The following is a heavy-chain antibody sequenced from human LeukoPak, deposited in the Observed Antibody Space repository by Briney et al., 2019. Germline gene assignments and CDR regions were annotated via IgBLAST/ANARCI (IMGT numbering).Heavy chain of an antibody. CDR3: AKDTYYHDTTGYYIFDS. J-gene: IGHJ4*02. V-gene: IGHV3-30*18. Sequence: PGRSLRLSCAASGFTFSDYGIHWIRQAPGKGLEWVAVISYDGGNKQYVDSVKGRFTISRDNSMNTLYLQMNSLRAEGTAVYYCAKDTYYHDTTGYYIFDSWGQGTLVTVSS. D-gene: IGHD3-22*01. CDR2: ISYDGGNK. CDR1: GFTFSDYG.